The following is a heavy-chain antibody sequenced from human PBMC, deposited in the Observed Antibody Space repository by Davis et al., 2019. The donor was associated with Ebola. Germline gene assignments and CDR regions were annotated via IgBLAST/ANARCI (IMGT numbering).Heavy chain of an antibody. CDR3: ARDRGGYCSSTSCYRGEFDY. D-gene: IGHD2-2*02. V-gene: IGHV1-18*01. J-gene: IGHJ4*02. Sequence: ASVKVSCKASGYTFTSYGISWVRQAPGQGLEWMGWISAYNGNTNYAQKLQGRVTMTTDTSTSTAYMDLRSLRSDDTAVYYCARDRGGYCSSTSCYRGEFDYWGQGTLVTVSS. CDR1: GYTFTSYG. CDR2: ISAYNGNT.